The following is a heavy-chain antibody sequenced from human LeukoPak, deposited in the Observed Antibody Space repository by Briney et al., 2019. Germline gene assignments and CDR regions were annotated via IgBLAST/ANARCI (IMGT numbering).Heavy chain of an antibody. CDR2: INHSGST. CDR3: ARGLLRSWRKGYSGYDYPSRQPFFDY. J-gene: IGHJ4*02. V-gene: IGHV4-34*01. D-gene: IGHD5-12*01. Sequence: SETLSLTCAVYGGSFSGYYWSWIRQPPGKGLEWIGEINHSGSTNYNPSLKSRVTISVDTSKNQFSLKLSSVTAADTAVYYCARGLLRSWRKGYSGYDYPSRQPFFDYWGQGTLVTVSS. CDR1: GGSFSGYY.